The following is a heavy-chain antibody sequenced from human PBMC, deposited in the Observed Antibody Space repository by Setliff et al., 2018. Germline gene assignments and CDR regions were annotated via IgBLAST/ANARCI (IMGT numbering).Heavy chain of an antibody. CDR1: GYTFTSYV. Sequence: GASVKVSCKASGYTFTSYVINWVRQATGQGLEWMGWMNPNSGNTGYAQKFQGRVTMTRNTSISTAYMELSSLRSEDTAVYYCARLDIAAANEDYWGQGTLVTVSS. CDR3: ARLDIAAANEDY. CDR2: MNPNSGNT. D-gene: IGHD6-13*01. J-gene: IGHJ4*02. V-gene: IGHV1-8*01.